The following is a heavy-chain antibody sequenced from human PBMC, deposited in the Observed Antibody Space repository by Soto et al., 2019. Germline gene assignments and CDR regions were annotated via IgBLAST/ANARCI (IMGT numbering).Heavy chain of an antibody. J-gene: IGHJ4*02. CDR2: ITGSGGTT. CDR1: GFTFSSYA. V-gene: IGHV3-23*01. Sequence: EVQLLESGGGLVQPGGSLRLSCAASGFTFSSYAMTWVRQAPGKGLEWVSAITGSGGTTYYADSVKGRFIISRDNSKNTLYLQMNSLRAEDTAVYYCAKDQYSSGWYRLWGQGTLVTVSS. D-gene: IGHD6-19*01. CDR3: AKDQYSSGWYRL.